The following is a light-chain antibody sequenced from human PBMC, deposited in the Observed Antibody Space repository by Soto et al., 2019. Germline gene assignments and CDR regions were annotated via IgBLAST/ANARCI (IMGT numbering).Light chain of an antibody. J-gene: IGKJ4*01. CDR3: QQYGSSPLT. Sequence: EIVLTQSPGTQSLSPGERATLSCRASQSVSSNYVAWYQQKPGQTPKVLIYRASSRATGIPDRFSGSGSGTDFTLTISRLEPEDFAMYYCQQYGSSPLTFGGGTKVDIK. CDR2: RAS. CDR1: QSVSSNY. V-gene: IGKV3-20*01.